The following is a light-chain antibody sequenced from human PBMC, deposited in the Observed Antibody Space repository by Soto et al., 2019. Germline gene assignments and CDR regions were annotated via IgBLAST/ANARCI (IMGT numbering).Light chain of an antibody. V-gene: IGKV1-5*01. Sequence: DIQMTQSPSSLSASVGDRVTITCQASQDISNYLNWYQQKPGKAPKLLIYDASTLESGVPSRFSGSGSGTEFTLTLSSLQPDDFATYYCQQYKSIRTFAQGTKVDI. CDR2: DAS. CDR1: QDISNY. CDR3: QQYKSIRT. J-gene: IGKJ1*01.